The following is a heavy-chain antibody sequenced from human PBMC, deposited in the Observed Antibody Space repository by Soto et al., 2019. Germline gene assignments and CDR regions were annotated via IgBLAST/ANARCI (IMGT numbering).Heavy chain of an antibody. V-gene: IGHV4-59*01. CDR2: IYNRGIT. Sequence: SETLSLTCTVSGGSLSSYYCTWIRQSPGKGLEWIGYIYNRGITKYNPALGSRVTISVDTSKNQFSLKLTSVTAADTAVYYCARDVTITGRGGMDVWGQGTTVTLSS. D-gene: IGHD5-12*01. J-gene: IGHJ6*02. CDR3: ARDVTITGRGGMDV. CDR1: GGSLSSYY.